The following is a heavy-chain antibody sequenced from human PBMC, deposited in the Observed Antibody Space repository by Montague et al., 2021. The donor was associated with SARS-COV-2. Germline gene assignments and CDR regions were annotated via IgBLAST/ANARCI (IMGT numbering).Heavy chain of an antibody. D-gene: IGHD4-17*01. V-gene: IGHV4-4*07. J-gene: IGHJ4*01. CDR2: IYTSGST. CDR3: ARAKVTTSVFDH. Sequence: SETLSLTCTVSGGSISSYYWSWIRQPAGKGLEWIGRIYTSGSTNYNPSLKSRVTMSVDTSKNQFSLKLSSVTATDTATYFCARAKVTTSVFDHWGHGILVTVSS. CDR1: GGSISSYY.